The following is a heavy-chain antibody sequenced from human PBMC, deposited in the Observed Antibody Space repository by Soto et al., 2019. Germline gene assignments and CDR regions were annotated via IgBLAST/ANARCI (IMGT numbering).Heavy chain of an antibody. CDR3: ARGTSVTWASY. J-gene: IGHJ4*02. Sequence: QVQLQQWGAGLLKPSETLSLTCAVYGGSFSGFYWRWIRQTPGKGLEWIGEIHHNGGAKYNLSLKGRGTISVDTSKNQLSLRLNSVPAADTAVYYCARGTSVTWASYWGQGTLVTVS. CDR1: GGSFSGFY. D-gene: IGHD4-17*01. V-gene: IGHV4-34*01. CDR2: IHHNGGA.